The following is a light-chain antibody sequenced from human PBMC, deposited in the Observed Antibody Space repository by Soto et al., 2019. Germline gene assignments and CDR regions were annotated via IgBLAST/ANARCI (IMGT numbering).Light chain of an antibody. CDR1: SSDVGGYDY. J-gene: IGLJ1*01. V-gene: IGLV2-11*01. Sequence: QSVLTQPRSVSGSPGQSVTISCTGTSSDVGGYDYVSWYQQHPDKAPKLMIYDVSKRPSGVPDRFSGSKSGNTASLTISGLQAEDEADYYCYSYAGSADVFGTGTKLTVL. CDR2: DVS. CDR3: YSYAGSADV.